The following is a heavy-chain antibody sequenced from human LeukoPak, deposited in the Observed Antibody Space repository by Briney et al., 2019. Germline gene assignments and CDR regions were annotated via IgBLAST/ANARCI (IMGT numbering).Heavy chain of an antibody. V-gene: IGHV3-30*02. CDR2: IRYDGSNK. Sequence: GGSLRLSCAASGFTFSGSAMHWVRQAPGKGLEWVAFIRYDGSNKYYADSVKGRFTISRDNSKNTLYLQMNSLRAEDTAVYYCAKASPPQYDFWSGYYSGYWGQGTLVTVSS. J-gene: IGHJ4*02. D-gene: IGHD3-3*01. CDR3: AKASPPQYDFWSGYYSGY. CDR1: GFTFSGSA.